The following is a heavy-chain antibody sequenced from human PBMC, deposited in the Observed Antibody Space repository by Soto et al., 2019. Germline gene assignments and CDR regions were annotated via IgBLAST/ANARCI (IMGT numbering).Heavy chain of an antibody. CDR2: MNPNSGNT. J-gene: IGHJ6*02. CDR1: GYTFTSYH. V-gene: IGHV1-8*01. Sequence: QVQLVQSGAEVKKPGASVKVSCKASGYTFTSYHINWVRQATGQGLEWMGWMNPNSGNTGYTQKFQDRVTMTTDASXSXXYLEVTSLRSEDTAVYYCARIEGQLGEYYYSGMDVWGQGTTVTVSS. CDR3: ARIEGQLGEYYYSGMDV. D-gene: IGHD6-13*01.